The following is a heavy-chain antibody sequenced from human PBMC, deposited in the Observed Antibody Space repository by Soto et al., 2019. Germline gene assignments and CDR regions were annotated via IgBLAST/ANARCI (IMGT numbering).Heavy chain of an antibody. V-gene: IGHV3-23*01. Sequence: PGGSLRLSCAASGFTFSSYAMSWVRQAPGKGLEWVSAISGSGGSTYYADSVKGRFTISRDNSKNTLYLQMDSLRAEDTAVYYCARDIVATITRFDPWGQGTLVTVSS. D-gene: IGHD5-12*01. J-gene: IGHJ5*02. CDR2: ISGSGGST. CDR1: GFTFSSYA. CDR3: ARDIVATITRFDP.